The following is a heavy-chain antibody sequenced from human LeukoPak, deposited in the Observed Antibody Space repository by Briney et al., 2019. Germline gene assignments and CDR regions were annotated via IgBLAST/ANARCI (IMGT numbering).Heavy chain of an antibody. CDR1: GASITSYY. D-gene: IGHD3-10*01. CDR2: IYASGST. V-gene: IGHV4-4*07. CDR3: ARAKLLWLVEDYFDY. J-gene: IGHJ4*02. Sequence: PSETLSLTCTVSGASITSYYWSWIRQPAGKGLEWIGRIYASGSTTYNPSLKSRVTMAVDTSKTQFSLKLSSVTAADTAVYYCARAKLLWLVEDYFDYWGQGTLVTVSS.